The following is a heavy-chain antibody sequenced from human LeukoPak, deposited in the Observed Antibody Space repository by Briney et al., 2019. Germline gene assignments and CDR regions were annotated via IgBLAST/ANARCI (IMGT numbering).Heavy chain of an antibody. Sequence: ASVKVSCKASGYTFTSYDINWVRQATGQGLEWMGWMNPNSGNTGNAQKFQGRVTMTRNTSISTAYMELSSLRSEDTAVYYCARGPLWFGEFLTDYWGQGTLVTVSS. CDR1: GYTFTSYD. J-gene: IGHJ4*02. CDR2: MNPNSGNT. CDR3: ARGPLWFGEFLTDY. V-gene: IGHV1-8*01. D-gene: IGHD3-10*01.